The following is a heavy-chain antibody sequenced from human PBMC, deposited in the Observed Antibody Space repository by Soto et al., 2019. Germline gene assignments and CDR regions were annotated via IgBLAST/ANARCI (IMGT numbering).Heavy chain of an antibody. Sequence: GSLRLSCAASGFTFSSYAMSWVRQAPGKGLEWVSAFSGSGGSTYYADSVKGRFTISRDNSKNTLYLQMNSLRAEDTAVYYCAKDQKYSSSWYLVDYWGQGTLVTVSS. V-gene: IGHV3-23*01. CDR1: GFTFSSYA. D-gene: IGHD6-13*01. J-gene: IGHJ4*02. CDR3: AKDQKYSSSWYLVDY. CDR2: FSGSGGST.